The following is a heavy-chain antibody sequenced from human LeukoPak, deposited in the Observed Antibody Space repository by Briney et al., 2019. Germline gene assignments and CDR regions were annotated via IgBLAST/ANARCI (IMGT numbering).Heavy chain of an antibody. D-gene: IGHD3-22*01. CDR3: ARDPIRSSGYPQDY. Sequence: SETLSRTFTVSGGSISSGGYYWSWIRQHPGKGLEWIGYIYYSGSTYYNPSLKSRVTISVDTSKNQFSLKLSSVTAADTAVYYCARDPIRSSGYPQDYWGQGTLVTVSS. V-gene: IGHV4-31*03. J-gene: IGHJ4*02. CDR2: IYYSGST. CDR1: GGSISSGGYY.